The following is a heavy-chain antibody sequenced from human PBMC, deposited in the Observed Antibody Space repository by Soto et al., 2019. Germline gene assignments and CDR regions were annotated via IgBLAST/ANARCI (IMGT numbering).Heavy chain of an antibody. CDR2: INHSGST. D-gene: IGHD6-19*01. V-gene: IGHV4-34*01. CDR1: GGSFSGYY. J-gene: IGHJ4*02. CDR3: ARGRLVYDY. Sequence: KASETLSLTCAVYGGSFSGYYWSWIRQPPGKGLEWIGEINHSGSTNYNPSLKSRVTISVDTSKNQFSLKLSSVTAADTAVYYCARGRLVYDYWGQGTLVTVSS.